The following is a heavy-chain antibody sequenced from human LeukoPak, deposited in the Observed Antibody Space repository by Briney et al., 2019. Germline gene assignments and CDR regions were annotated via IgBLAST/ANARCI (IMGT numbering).Heavy chain of an antibody. CDR3: ARVYGGNSHDAFDI. CDR2: FDPEDGET. CDR1: GYTLTELS. Sequence: GASVKVSCKVSGYTLTELSMHWVRQAPGKGLEWMGGFDPEDGETIYAQKFQGRVTMTEDTSTDTAYMELSSLRSEDTAVYYCARVYGGNSHDAFDIWGQGTMVTVSS. D-gene: IGHD4-23*01. J-gene: IGHJ3*02. V-gene: IGHV1-24*01.